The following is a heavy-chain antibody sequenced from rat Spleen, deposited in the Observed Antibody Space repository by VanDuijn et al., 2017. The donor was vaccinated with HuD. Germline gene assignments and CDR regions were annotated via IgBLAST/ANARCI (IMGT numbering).Heavy chain of an antibody. CDR2: ITNTGGST. V-gene: IGHV5-31*01. J-gene: IGHJ3*01. D-gene: IGHD1-6*01. Sequence: EVQLVESGGGLVQPGRSLKLSCVASGFTFNNYWMTWIRQAPGKGLEWVASITNTGGSTYYPDSVKGRFTISRDNAKSTLYLQMNSLRSEDTATYYCTRDRHVYYGLLLHDNWFAYWGQGTLVTVSS. CDR1: GFTFNNYW. CDR3: TRDRHVYYGLLLHDNWFAY.